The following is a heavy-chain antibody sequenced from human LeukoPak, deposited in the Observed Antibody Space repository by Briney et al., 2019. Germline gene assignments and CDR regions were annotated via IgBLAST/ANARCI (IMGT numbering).Heavy chain of an antibody. D-gene: IGHD3-10*01. V-gene: IGHV1-2*02. CDR1: GYTFTGYY. J-gene: IGHJ5*02. CDR2: INPNSGGT. Sequence: GASVKVSCKASGYTFTGYYMHWVRQAPGQGLEWMGWINPNSGGTNYAQKFQGRVTMTRDTSISTAYMELSRLRSDDTAVYYCARDQYYYGQNWFDPWGQGTLVTVSS. CDR3: ARDQYYYGQNWFDP.